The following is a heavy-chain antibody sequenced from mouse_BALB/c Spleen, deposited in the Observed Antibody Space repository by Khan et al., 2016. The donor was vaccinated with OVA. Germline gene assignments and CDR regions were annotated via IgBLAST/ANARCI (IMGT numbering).Heavy chain of an antibody. CDR1: GYTFTSYT. V-gene: IGHV1-4*01. D-gene: IGHD2-14*01. Sequence: QIQLVQSGAELARPGASVKLSCTASGYTFTSYTIPWINQRPGQGLEWIGYINPSSGYTNYNQKFKDKATLTADNSSTTPYMQLSSLTSDDSAVYYCARDGAYYRNDGWFAYWGQGTRVTVSA. J-gene: IGHJ3*01. CDR3: ARDGAYYRNDGWFAY. CDR2: INPSSGYT.